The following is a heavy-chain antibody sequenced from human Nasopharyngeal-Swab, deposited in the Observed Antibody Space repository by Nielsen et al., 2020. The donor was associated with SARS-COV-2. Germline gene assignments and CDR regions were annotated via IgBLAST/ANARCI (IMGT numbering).Heavy chain of an antibody. Sequence: SETLSLTCTVSGGSISSYYWSWIRQPPGKGLEWIGYIYYSGSTNYNPSLKSRVTISVDTSKNQFSLKLSSVTAVDTAVYYCARGWIAARPHYYYYYGMDVWGQGTTVTVSS. CDR1: GGSISSYY. V-gene: IGHV4-59*01. CDR2: IYYSGST. CDR3: ARGWIAARPHYYYYYGMDV. D-gene: IGHD6-6*01. J-gene: IGHJ6*02.